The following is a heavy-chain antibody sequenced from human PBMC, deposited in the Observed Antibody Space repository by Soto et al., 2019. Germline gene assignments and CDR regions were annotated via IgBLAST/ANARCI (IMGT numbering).Heavy chain of an antibody. CDR3: AKVGWIQLWSYFDY. Sequence: GSLRLSCAASGFTFSSYGMHWVRQAPGKGLEWVAVISYDGSNKYYADSVKGRFTISRDNSKNTLYLQMNSLRAEDTAVYYCAKVGWIQLWSYFDYWGQGTLVTVSS. CDR2: ISYDGSNK. CDR1: GFTFSSYG. V-gene: IGHV3-30*18. J-gene: IGHJ4*02. D-gene: IGHD5-18*01.